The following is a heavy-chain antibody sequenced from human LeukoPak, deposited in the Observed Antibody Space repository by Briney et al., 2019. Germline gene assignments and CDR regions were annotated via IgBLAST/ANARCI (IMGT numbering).Heavy chain of an antibody. D-gene: IGHD3-3*01. J-gene: IGHJ6*03. V-gene: IGHV4-59*12. CDR1: GGSISSYY. Sequence: PSQTLSLTCTVSGGSISSYYWRWIRQPPGKGLEWIGYIYYSGSTNYNPSLKSRVTMSVDTSKNQFSLKLSSVTAADTAVYYCARSTSLFGVVIPPYYYYYMDVWGKGNTVTVSS. CDR2: IYYSGST. CDR3: ARSTSLFGVVIPPYYYYYMDV.